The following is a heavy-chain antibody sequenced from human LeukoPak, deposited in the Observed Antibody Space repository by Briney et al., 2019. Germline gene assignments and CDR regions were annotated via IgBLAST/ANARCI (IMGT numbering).Heavy chain of an antibody. CDR1: GFTFSDFG. J-gene: IGHJ1*01. CDR2: IRYDGSNK. V-gene: IGHV3-30*02. D-gene: IGHD3-10*01. Sequence: PGGSLRLSCSASGFTFSDFGMHWVRQAPGKGLEWVAFIRYDGSNKYYADSVKGRFTISRDNSKNTLYLRMNSLTGDDTAIYYCAKRNSGNYYKAPVSEYFQNWGQGTLVTVSS. CDR3: AKRNSGNYYKAPVSEYFQN.